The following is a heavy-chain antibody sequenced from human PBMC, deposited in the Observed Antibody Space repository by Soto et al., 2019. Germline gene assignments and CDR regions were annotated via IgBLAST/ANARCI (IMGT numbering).Heavy chain of an antibody. CDR2: AQPGHSDT. V-gene: IGHV5-51*01. CDR3: ARHGYSSSWYPDH. CDR1: GYRFSSFW. D-gene: IGHD6-13*01. Sequence: GESLKISCQVPGYRFSSFWIGWVRQKPGKGLEWMGIAQPGHSDTRYSPAFQGHVAISADESTNTAYLQWSSPRASDTAMYFCARHGYSSSWYPDHWGQGTLVTVSS. J-gene: IGHJ4*02.